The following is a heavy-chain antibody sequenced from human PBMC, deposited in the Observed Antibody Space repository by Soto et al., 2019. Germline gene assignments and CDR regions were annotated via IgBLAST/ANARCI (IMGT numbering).Heavy chain of an antibody. CDR2: ISGSGDNT. Sequence: PGGSLRLSCAASGFTFRNYAMSWVRQAPGKGLEWVSVISGSGDNTYYADSVKGRFTISRDNSKNTVYLQMNYLRVDDTAIYYCASLFASTYTPRPFDHWGQGTQVTVSS. CDR1: GFTFRNYA. CDR3: ASLFASTYTPRPFDH. V-gene: IGHV3-23*01. D-gene: IGHD2-2*02. J-gene: IGHJ4*02.